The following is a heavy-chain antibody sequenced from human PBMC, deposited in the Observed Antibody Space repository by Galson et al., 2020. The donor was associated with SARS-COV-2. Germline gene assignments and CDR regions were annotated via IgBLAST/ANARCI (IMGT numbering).Heavy chain of an antibody. Sequence: SETLSLTCTVSGGSISSHYWSWIRQPQGKGLEWIGYNYYSGSTNYNPSLKSRVTISVDTSKNQFSLKLSSVTAADTAVYYCARARVLRFLEWSRVEDYYYYGMDVWGQGTTVTVSS. V-gene: IGHV4-59*11. CDR2: NYYSGST. CDR1: GGSISSHY. CDR3: ARARVLRFLEWSRVEDYYYYGMDV. J-gene: IGHJ6*02. D-gene: IGHD3-3*01.